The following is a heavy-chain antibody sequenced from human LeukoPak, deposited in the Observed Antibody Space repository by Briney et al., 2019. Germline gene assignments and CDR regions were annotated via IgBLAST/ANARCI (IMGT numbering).Heavy chain of an antibody. CDR3: ARVPDGGHLDY. J-gene: IGHJ4*02. Sequence: SETLSLTCTVSGGSVSSGSYYWSWIRQPPGKGLEWIGYIYYSGSTNYNPSLKSRVTISVDTSKNQFSLKLSSVTAADTAVYYCARVPDGGHLDYWGQGTLVTVPS. CDR1: GGSVSSGSYY. V-gene: IGHV4-61*01. CDR2: IYYSGST. D-gene: IGHD4-23*01.